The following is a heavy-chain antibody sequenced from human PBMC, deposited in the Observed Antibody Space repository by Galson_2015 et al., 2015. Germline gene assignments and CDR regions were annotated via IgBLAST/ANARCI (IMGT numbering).Heavy chain of an antibody. J-gene: IGHJ4*02. V-gene: IGHV3-30*18. CDR2: ISYDGSNK. Sequence: SLRLSCAASGFTFSSYGMHWVRQAPGKGLEWVAVISYDGSNKYYADSVEGRFTISRDNSKNTLYLQMNSLRAEDTAVYYCAKDHDRIYWGQGTLVTVSS. CDR1: GFTFSSYG. D-gene: IGHD2-15*01. CDR3: AKDHDRIY.